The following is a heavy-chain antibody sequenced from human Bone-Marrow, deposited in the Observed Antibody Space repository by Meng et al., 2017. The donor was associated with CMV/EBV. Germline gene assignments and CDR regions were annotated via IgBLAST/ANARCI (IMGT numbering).Heavy chain of an antibody. J-gene: IGHJ4*02. CDR2: IYSDVSST. Sequence: GGSLGLSCAASGFTFSSYGMTWVRQAPGKGLEWVSVIYSDVSSTYYAESVKGRFTISRDNSKNMLYLQMNSLRVEDTAVYYCVKAAVGLTPGNWGQGTLVTVSS. CDR1: GFTFSSYG. V-gene: IGHV3-23*03. CDR3: VKAAVGLTPGN. D-gene: IGHD1-26*01.